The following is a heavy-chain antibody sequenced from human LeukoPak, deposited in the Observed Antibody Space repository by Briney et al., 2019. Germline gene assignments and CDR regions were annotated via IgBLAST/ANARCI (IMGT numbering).Heavy chain of an antibody. CDR1: GGSISSGGYS. J-gene: IGHJ4*02. Sequence: SQTLSLTCAVSGGSISSGGYSWSWIRQPPGKGLEWIGYIYHSGSTYYNPSLKSRVTISVDRSKNQFSLKLSSVTAADTAVYYCAREDTAMVSFDYWGQGTLVTVSS. CDR2: IYHSGST. V-gene: IGHV4-30-2*01. CDR3: AREDTAMVSFDY. D-gene: IGHD5-18*01.